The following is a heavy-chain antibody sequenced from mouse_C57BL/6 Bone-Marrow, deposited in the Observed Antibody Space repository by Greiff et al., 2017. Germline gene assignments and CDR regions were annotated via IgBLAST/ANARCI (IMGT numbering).Heavy chain of an antibody. J-gene: IGHJ1*03. CDR3: ARPDYSNYWYFDV. Sequence: QVQLQQPGAELVKPGASVKMSCKASGYTFTSYWLTWVQQRPGQGLEWIGDIYPGSGSTNYNEKFKSKATLTVDTSSSTAYMQLSILTSEDSAVYYCARPDYSNYWYFDVWGTGTTVTVSS. V-gene: IGHV1-55*01. CDR1: GYTFTSYW. CDR2: IYPGSGST. D-gene: IGHD2-5*01.